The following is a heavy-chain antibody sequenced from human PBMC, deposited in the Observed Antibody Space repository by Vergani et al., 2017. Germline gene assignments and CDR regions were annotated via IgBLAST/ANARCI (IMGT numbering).Heavy chain of an antibody. D-gene: IGHD3-22*01. CDR2: ISSDGGST. V-gene: IGHV3-23*01. CDR3: AGPQGTSAYYYGGFYY. Sequence: EVQLLESGGGLVQPGGSLRLSCAASGVTFSTYAMSWVRQAPGKGLEWVSTISSDGGSTYYADSVKGLFTISRDNSKNTLSLQMNSLTAEDTAIYYCAGPQGTSAYYYGGFYYWGQGILVTVSS. J-gene: IGHJ4*02. CDR1: GVTFSTYA.